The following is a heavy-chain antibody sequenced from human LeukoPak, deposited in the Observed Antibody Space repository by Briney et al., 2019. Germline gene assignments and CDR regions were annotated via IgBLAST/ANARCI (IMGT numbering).Heavy chain of an antibody. CDR3: ARDGFRRDDYNSGLDY. CDR1: GYTFTNFG. Sequence: EASVKVSCKASGYTFTNFGISWVRQAPGQGLEWMGWISTYNGHTIYAQKLQGRVTMTRDTSTSTAYMDLRSLRSDDTAVYYCARDGFRRDDYNSGLDYWGQGTLVTVSS. J-gene: IGHJ4*02. V-gene: IGHV1-18*01. CDR2: ISTYNGHT. D-gene: IGHD5-24*01.